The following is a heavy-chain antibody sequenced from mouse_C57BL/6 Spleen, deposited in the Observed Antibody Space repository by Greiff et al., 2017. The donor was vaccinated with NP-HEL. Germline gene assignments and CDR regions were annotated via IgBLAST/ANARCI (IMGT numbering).Heavy chain of an antibody. CDR2: INPYNGDT. D-gene: IGHD2-2*01. CDR3: ARCSYGYDGGYYFDY. J-gene: IGHJ2*01. Sequence: LQQSGPELVKPGDSVKISCKASGYSFTGYFMNWVMQSHGKSLEWIGRINPYNGDTFYNQKFKGKATLTVDKSSSTAHMELRSLTSEDSAVYYCARCSYGYDGGYYFDYWGQGTTLTVSS. CDR1: GYSFTGYF. V-gene: IGHV1-20*01.